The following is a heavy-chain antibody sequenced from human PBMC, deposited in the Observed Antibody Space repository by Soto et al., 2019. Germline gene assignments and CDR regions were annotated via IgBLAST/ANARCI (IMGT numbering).Heavy chain of an antibody. CDR1: EFAFSWYT. CDR2: IRNGGTHM. CDR3: AKFFGAFDI. Sequence: GRTLGVSCGGYEFAFSWYTMKLVRQAPGKGLEWVSYIRNGGTHMYYADSVKGRFTISRDDATNSLYLQMNSLRAEDTAVYYCAKFFGAFDIWGQGIMATVSS. V-gene: IGHV3-21*05. J-gene: IGHJ3*02. D-gene: IGHD3-10*01.